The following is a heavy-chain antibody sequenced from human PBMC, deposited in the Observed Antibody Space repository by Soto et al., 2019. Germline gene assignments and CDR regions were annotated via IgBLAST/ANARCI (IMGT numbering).Heavy chain of an antibody. CDR3: ATRVYYYGSGSYLDY. Sequence: SETLSLTCTVSGGSIISGYYYWSWIRQPPGKGLEWIGYIYYSGTTYYNPSLKSRVTISVDTSKKQLSLKLSSVTAGETAVYYCATRVYYYGSGSYLDYWGQRTLVTVSS. D-gene: IGHD3-10*01. V-gene: IGHV4-30-4*02. CDR2: IYYSGTT. CDR1: GGSIISGYYY. J-gene: IGHJ4*02.